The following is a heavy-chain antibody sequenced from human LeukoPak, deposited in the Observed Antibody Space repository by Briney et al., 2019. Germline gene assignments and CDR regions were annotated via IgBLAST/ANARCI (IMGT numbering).Heavy chain of an antibody. D-gene: IGHD4-23*01. V-gene: IGHV4-39*01. CDR1: GGSISSSSYY. Sequence: KPSETLSLTCTVSGGSISSSSYYWGWIRQPPGKGLEWIGSIYYSGSTYYNPSLKSRVTISVDTSKNQFSLKLNSVTAADTAVYYCASLGTSHTVVKGFDYWGQGTLVTVSS. CDR2: IYYSGST. CDR3: ASLGTSHTVVKGFDY. J-gene: IGHJ4*02.